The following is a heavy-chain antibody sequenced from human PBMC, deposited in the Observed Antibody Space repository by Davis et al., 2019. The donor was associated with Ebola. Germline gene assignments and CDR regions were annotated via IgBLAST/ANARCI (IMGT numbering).Heavy chain of an antibody. CDR2: INHSGST. CDR1: GGSFSGYY. Sequence: PSETLSLTCAVYGGSFSGYYWSRIRQPPGKGLEWIGEINHSGSTNYNPSLKSRVTISVDTSKNQFSLKLSSVTAADTAVYYCAGIAARNYYYGMDVWGQGTTVTVSS. V-gene: IGHV4-34*01. D-gene: IGHD6-6*01. CDR3: AGIAARNYYYGMDV. J-gene: IGHJ6*02.